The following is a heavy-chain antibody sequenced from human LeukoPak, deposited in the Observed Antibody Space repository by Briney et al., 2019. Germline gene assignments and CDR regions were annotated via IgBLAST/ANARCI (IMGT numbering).Heavy chain of an antibody. CDR2: INQDGTKK. V-gene: IGHV3-7*03. D-gene: IGHD3-22*01. CDR1: GFSFSGYW. J-gene: IGHJ4*02. Sequence: GGSLRLSCAASGFSFSGYWMTWVRQAPGKGLEWVANINQDGTKKYYVDSVKGRFNIFRDNAENSLYLQMNSLRAEDTALYYCARVGYDSSGYSYYFDYWGQGTLVTVSS. CDR3: ARVGYDSSGYSYYFDY.